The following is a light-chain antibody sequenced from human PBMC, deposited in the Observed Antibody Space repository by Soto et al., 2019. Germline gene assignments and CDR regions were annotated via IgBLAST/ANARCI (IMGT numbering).Light chain of an antibody. CDR3: LLSYGGAQLWV. V-gene: IGLV7-46*01. Sequence: QAVVTQEPSLTVSPGGTVTLTCGSSTGAVTSGHYPYWFQQKPGQAPRTLIYDTSNKHSWTPARFSGSLLGGKAALTLSGAQPEDEAEYYCLLSYGGAQLWVFGGGTKLTVL. J-gene: IGLJ3*02. CDR1: TGAVTSGHY. CDR2: DTS.